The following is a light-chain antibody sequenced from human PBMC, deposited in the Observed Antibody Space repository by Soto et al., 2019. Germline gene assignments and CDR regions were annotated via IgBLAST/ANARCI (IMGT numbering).Light chain of an antibody. Sequence: DIQMTQSPSTLSASVGDRVTITCRASQSISTWLAWFQQKPWKAPNLLIYKASSLESGVPSRFSGSGSGTEFTLTISTLQPDDFATYYCQQYNSSPLTFGGGTKVEIK. J-gene: IGKJ4*01. CDR2: KAS. V-gene: IGKV1-5*03. CDR3: QQYNSSPLT. CDR1: QSISTW.